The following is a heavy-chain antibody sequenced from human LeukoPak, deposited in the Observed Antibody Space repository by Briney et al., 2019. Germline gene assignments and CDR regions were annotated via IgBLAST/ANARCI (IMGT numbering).Heavy chain of an antibody. D-gene: IGHD2-15*01. V-gene: IGHV1-2*02. J-gene: IGHJ6*03. CDR3: AREAASFGTSLGYMDV. CDR1: GYTFIDNY. Sequence: ASVKVSCKASGYTFIDNYIHWVRQAPGQGLEWMGWINPHNGGTKYALKFQGRVTMTSDRSTTTVYMEVIRLRSDDTAVFYCAREAASFGTSLGYMDVWGKGTTVTVSS. CDR2: INPHNGGT.